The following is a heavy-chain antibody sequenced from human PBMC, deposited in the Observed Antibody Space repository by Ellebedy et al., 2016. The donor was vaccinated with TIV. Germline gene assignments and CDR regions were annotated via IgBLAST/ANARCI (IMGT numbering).Heavy chain of an antibody. J-gene: IGHJ2*01. D-gene: IGHD2-15*01. CDR1: GFDFSYHI. Sequence: GGSLRLXCTASGFDFSYHIFNWVRQAPGKGLEWVSHISASGIYYTDSVKGRFTISRDDAKNSLYLQMDSLRTEDTAVYYCAKGGGYALGSWYHPDVWGRGTLLTVSS. V-gene: IGHV3-48*04. CDR2: ISASGI. CDR3: AKGGGYALGSWYHPDV.